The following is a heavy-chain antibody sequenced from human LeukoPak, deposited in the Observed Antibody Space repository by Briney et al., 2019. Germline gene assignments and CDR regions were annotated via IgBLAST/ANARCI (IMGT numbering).Heavy chain of an antibody. CDR3: AGEPDYYGSGSLGFDI. J-gene: IGHJ3*02. D-gene: IGHD3-10*01. V-gene: IGHV3-21*01. CDR2: ISSSSSYI. Sequence: GGSLRLSCAASGFTFSRYSMNWVRQAPGKGLEWVSSISSSSSYIYYADSVKGRFTISRDNAKNSLYLQMNSLRAEDTAVYYCAGEPDYYGSGSLGFDIWGQGTMVTVSS. CDR1: GFTFSRYS.